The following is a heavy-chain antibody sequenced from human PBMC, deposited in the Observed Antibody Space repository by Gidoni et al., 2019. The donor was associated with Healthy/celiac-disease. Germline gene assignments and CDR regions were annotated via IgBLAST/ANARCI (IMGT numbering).Heavy chain of an antibody. V-gene: IGHV3-21*01. J-gene: IGHJ4*02. CDR1: GFTFSSYS. CDR2: ISSMSSYI. D-gene: IGHD4-17*01. Sequence: EVQLVESGGGLVKPGGSLRLSCAASGFTFSSYSLNWVRQAPGKGLEWVSSISSMSSYIYYADSVKGRFTISRDNAKNSLYLQMNSLRAEDTAVYYCARATTGGGYFDYWGQGTLVTVSS. CDR3: ARATTGGGYFDY.